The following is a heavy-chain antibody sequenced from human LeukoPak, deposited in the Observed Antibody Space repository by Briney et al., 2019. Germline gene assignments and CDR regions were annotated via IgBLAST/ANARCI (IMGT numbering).Heavy chain of an antibody. J-gene: IGHJ4*02. CDR1: GGSFSSACYY. V-gene: IGHV4-61*01. D-gene: IGHD3-10*01. CDR3: ARRPLWFGELLDY. CDR2: IYYSGST. Sequence: SETLSHTCTVSGGSFSSACYYWRWIRQPPGKGLEWIGYIYYSGSTNYSPSLKSRVTISVDTSKNQFSLKLRSVTAADTAVYYCARRPLWFGELLDYWGQGTLVTVSS.